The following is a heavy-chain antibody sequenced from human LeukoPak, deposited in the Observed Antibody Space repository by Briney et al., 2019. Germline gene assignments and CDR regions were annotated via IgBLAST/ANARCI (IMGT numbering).Heavy chain of an antibody. CDR2: IYYSGST. Sequence: SETLSVTCTVSGGSISGSSYYWGWIRQPPGEGLEWIGSIYYSGSTYYNPSLKSRVTISVDTSKNQFSLKLSSVTAADTAVYYCASGYLDYWGQGTLVTVSS. CDR3: ASGYLDY. J-gene: IGHJ4*02. D-gene: IGHD3-22*01. V-gene: IGHV4-39*07. CDR1: GGSISGSSYY.